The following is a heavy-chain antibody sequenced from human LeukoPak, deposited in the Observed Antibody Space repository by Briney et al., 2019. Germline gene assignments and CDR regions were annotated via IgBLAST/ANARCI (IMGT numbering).Heavy chain of an antibody. CDR1: GGSISSGGYS. CDR3: ARVAGVGAHFDY. D-gene: IGHD1-26*01. Sequence: NSSQTLSLTCAVSGGSISSGGYSWSWLRQPPGKGLEWIGYIYHSGSTYYNPSLKSRVTISVDRSKNQFSLKLSSVAAADTAVYYCARVAGVGAHFDYWGQGTLVTVSS. J-gene: IGHJ4*02. CDR2: IYHSGST. V-gene: IGHV4-30-2*01.